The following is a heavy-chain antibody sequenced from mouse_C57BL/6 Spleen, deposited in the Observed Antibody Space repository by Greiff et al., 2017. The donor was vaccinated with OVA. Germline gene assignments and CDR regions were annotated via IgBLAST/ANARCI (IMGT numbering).Heavy chain of an antibody. CDR2: ISDGGSYT. V-gene: IGHV5-4*01. D-gene: IGHD2-5*01. Sequence: EVQRVESGGGLVKPGGSLKLSCAASGFTFSSYAMSWVRQTPEKRLEWVATISDGGSYTYYPDNVKGRFTISRDNAKNNLYLQMSHLKSEDTAMYYCARGGSNYFDVWGTGTTVTVSS. J-gene: IGHJ1*03. CDR3: ARGGSNYFDV. CDR1: GFTFSSYA.